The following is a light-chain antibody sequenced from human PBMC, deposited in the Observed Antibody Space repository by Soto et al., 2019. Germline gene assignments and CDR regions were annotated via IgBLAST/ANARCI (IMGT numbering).Light chain of an antibody. CDR2: GAS. CDR1: QSVSSSY. V-gene: IGKV3-20*01. CDR3: QQYDNSPIT. Sequence: IVFTKYPGTLSLSPGERATLSCRASQSVSSSYLAWYQQKPGQAPRLLIYGASSRATGIPDRFSGTGSETDFTLTISRLEPEGFAVYYCQQYDNSPITFGQGTRLEIK. J-gene: IGKJ5*01.